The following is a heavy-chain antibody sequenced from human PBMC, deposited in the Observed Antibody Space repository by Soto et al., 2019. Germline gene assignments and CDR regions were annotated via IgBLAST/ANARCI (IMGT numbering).Heavy chain of an antibody. CDR2: IYYSGST. Sequence: PSETLSLTCTVSGGSISSSSYYWGWIRQPPGKGLEWIGSIYYSGSTYYNPSLKSRVTISVDTSKNQFSLKLSSVTAADTAVYYCARGGTDYDYVWGSYCLDVWGQGTTVTVSS. D-gene: IGHD3-16*01. CDR3: ARGGTDYDYVWGSYCLDV. J-gene: IGHJ6*02. V-gene: IGHV4-39*01. CDR1: GGSISSSSYY.